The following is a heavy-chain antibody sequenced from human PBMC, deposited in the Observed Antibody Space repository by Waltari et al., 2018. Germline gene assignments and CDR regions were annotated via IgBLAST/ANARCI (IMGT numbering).Heavy chain of an antibody. D-gene: IGHD2-21*01. CDR3: ARDLTSYSTFDY. CDR1: GGSISRSSYY. J-gene: IGHJ4*02. CDR2: IYYSGST. V-gene: IGHV4-39*07. Sequence: QLPLQESGPGLVKPSETLSLTCTVPGGSISRSSYYWGWIRQPPGKGLEWIGSIYYSGSTYYNPSLKSRVTISVDTSKNQFSLKLSSVTAADTAVYYCARDLTSYSTFDYWGQGTLVTVSS.